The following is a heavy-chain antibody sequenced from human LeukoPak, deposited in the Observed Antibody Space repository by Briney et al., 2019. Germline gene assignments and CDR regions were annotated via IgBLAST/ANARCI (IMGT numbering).Heavy chain of an antibody. CDR2: INPNSGGT. CDR1: GYTFTGYY. J-gene: IGHJ4*02. Sequence: VKVSCKASGYTFTGYYMHWVRQAPGQGLEWMGWINPNSGGTNYAQKFQGRVTMTRDTSISTAYMELSRLRSDDTAVYYCARDLFIAAAPTDYWGQGTLVTVSS. V-gene: IGHV1-2*02. D-gene: IGHD6-13*01. CDR3: ARDLFIAAAPTDY.